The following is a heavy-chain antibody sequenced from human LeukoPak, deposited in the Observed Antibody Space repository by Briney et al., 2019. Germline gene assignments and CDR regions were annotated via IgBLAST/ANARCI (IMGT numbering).Heavy chain of an antibody. J-gene: IGHJ4*02. V-gene: IGHV4-59*01. Sequence: SETLSLTCTVSGGSISSYYWSWIRQPPGKGLEWIGYIYYSGSTNYNPSLESRVTISVDTSKNQFSLKLSSVTAADTAVYYCARTILEYYYDSNGRYYFDYWGQGTLVTVSS. CDR1: GGSISSYY. D-gene: IGHD3-22*01. CDR2: IYYSGST. CDR3: ARTILEYYYDSNGRYYFDY.